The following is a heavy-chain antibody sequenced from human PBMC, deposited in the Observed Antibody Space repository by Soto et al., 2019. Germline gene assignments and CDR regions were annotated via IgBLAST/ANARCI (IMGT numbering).Heavy chain of an antibody. CDR2: IKQDGSEK. Sequence: GGSLRLSCAASGFTFSSYWMSWVRQAPGKGLEWVANIKQDGSEKYYVDSVKGRFTISRDNAKNSRYLQMNSLRAEDTAVYYCARVSAGVVPRFYGMDVWGQGTTVTVSS. CDR3: ARVSAGVVPRFYGMDV. D-gene: IGHD3-3*01. V-gene: IGHV3-7*05. J-gene: IGHJ6*02. CDR1: GFTFSSYW.